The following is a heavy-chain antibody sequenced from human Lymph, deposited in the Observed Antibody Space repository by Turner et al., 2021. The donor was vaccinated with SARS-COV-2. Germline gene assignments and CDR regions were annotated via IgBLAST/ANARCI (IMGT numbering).Heavy chain of an antibody. CDR3: AKEGLSGRRLQFVPYFAY. Sequence: EVQLVESGGGVVQPGGSLRLSCAASGFTFDDYAMHWVRQAPGKGLEWVSLISVDGGSTYYADSVKGRFTISRDDSKNSLYLQINSLRTEDTALYYCAKEGLSGRRLQFVPYFAYWGQGTLVSVSS. CDR2: ISVDGGST. V-gene: IGHV3-43*02. CDR1: GFTFDDYA. D-gene: IGHD5-12*01. J-gene: IGHJ4*02.